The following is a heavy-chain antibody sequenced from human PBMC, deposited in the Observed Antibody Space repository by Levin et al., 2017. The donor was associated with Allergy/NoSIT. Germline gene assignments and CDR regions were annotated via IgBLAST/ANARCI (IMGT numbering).Heavy chain of an antibody. CDR1: GFTFSSYW. CDR3: ARDFGVPAAIPFDY. J-gene: IGHJ4*02. D-gene: IGHD2-2*02. V-gene: IGHV3-7*01. Sequence: GGSLRLSCAASGFTFSSYWMSWVRQAPGKGLEWVANIKQDGSEKYYVDSVKGRFTISRDNAKNSLYLQMNSLRAEDTAVYYCARDFGVPAAIPFDYWGQGTLVTVSS. CDR2: IKQDGSEK.